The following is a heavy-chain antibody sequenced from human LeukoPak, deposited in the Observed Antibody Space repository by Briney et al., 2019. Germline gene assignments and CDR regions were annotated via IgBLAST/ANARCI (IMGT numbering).Heavy chain of an antibody. CDR1: GFTFSSYS. D-gene: IGHD5-18*01. CDR2: ISSSSSYI. V-gene: IGHV3-21*01. CDR3: ARWASNSHDY. Sequence: AGGSLRLSCAASGFTFSSYSMNWVRQAPGKGLEWVSLISSSSSYIYYADSVKGRFTISRDNAKNSLYLQMNSLRAEDTAVYHCARWASNSHDYWGQGTLVTVSS. J-gene: IGHJ4*02.